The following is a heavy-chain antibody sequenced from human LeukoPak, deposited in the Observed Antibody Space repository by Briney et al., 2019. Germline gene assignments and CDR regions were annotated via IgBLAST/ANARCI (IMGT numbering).Heavy chain of an antibody. J-gene: IGHJ4*02. CDR1: GFTFSSYG. CDR3: ARDRDSSGWYGFFDY. V-gene: IGHV3-33*01. CDR2: IWYDGSNK. D-gene: IGHD6-19*01. Sequence: GGSLRLSCAASGFTFSSYGMHSVSQAPGKGLEWVAVIWYDGSNKYYADSVKGRFTISRDNSKNTLYLQMNSLRAEDTAVYYCARDRDSSGWYGFFDYWGQGTLVTVSS.